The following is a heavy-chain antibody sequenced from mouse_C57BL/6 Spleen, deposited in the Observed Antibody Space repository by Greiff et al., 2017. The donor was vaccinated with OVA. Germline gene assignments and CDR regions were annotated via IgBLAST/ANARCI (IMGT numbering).Heavy chain of an antibody. CDR3: ARGNWFAY. V-gene: IGHV1-69*01. J-gene: IGHJ3*01. CDR2: IDPSDSYT. CDR1: GYTFTSYW. Sequence: QVQLQQPGAELVMPGASVKLSCKASGYTFTSYWMHWVKQRPGQGLEWIGEIDPSDSYTNYNPKFKGKSTLTVDKSSSTAYMQLSSLTSEDSAVYYCARGNWFAYWGQGTLVTVSA.